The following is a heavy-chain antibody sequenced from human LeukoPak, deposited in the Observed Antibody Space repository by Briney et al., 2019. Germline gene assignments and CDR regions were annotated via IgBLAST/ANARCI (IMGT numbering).Heavy chain of an antibody. D-gene: IGHD3-10*01. CDR1: GFTFSSYW. CDR3: ASGLGRAIYYGSGRADY. V-gene: IGHV3-7*01. CDR2: IKQDGSEK. Sequence: TGGSRRLSCAASGFTFSSYWMSWVRQAPGKGLEWVANIKQDGSEKYYVDSVKGRFTISRDNPKNSLYLQMNNLRAEDTAVYYCASGLGRAIYYGSGRADYWGQGTLVTVSS. J-gene: IGHJ4*02.